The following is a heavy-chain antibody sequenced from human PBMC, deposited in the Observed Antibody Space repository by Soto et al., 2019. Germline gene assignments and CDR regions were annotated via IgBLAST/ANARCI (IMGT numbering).Heavy chain of an antibody. CDR1: GGSFSGYY. D-gene: IGHD3-9*01. CDR2: INHSGST. J-gene: IGHJ4*02. Sequence: PSETLSLTCAVYGGSFSGYYWSWIRQPPGKGLEWIGEINHSGSTNYNPSLKSRVNISVDTSKNQFSLKLSSVTAADTAVYYCARGVLRYFDWSDYWGQGTLVTVSS. CDR3: ARGVLRYFDWSDY. V-gene: IGHV4-34*01.